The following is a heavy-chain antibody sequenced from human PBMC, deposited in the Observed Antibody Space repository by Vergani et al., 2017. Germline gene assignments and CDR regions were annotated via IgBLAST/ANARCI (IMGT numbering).Heavy chain of an antibody. J-gene: IGHJ5*02. V-gene: IGHV4-59*01. Sequence: QVQLQESGPGLVKPSETLSLTCTVSGGSISSYYWSWIRQPPGKGLEWIGYIYYSGSTNYNTSLKSRVTISVDTSKNQFSLKLSSVTDADTAVYYCARDQGWELLHWFDPWGQGTLVTVSS. CDR2: IYYSGST. D-gene: IGHD1-26*01. CDR1: GGSISSYY. CDR3: ARDQGWELLHWFDP.